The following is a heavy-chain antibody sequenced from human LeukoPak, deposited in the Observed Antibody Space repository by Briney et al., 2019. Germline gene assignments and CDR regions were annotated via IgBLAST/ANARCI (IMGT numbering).Heavy chain of an antibody. V-gene: IGHV4-34*01. D-gene: IGHD6-13*01. Sequence: PSETLSLTCAVYGGSVSGYYWSWIRQPPGKGLEWIGEINHSGSTNYNPSLKSRVTISVDTSKNQFSLKLSSVTAADTAVYYCARGRGSSSSNWFDPWGQGTLVTVSS. CDR2: INHSGST. CDR3: ARGRGSSSSNWFDP. CDR1: GGSVSGYY. J-gene: IGHJ5*02.